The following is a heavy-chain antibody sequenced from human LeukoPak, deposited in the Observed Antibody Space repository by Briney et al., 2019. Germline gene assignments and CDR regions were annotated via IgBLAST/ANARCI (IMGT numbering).Heavy chain of an antibody. CDR2: IWYDGSNK. CDR1: GFTFSSYG. D-gene: IGHD4-17*01. Sequence: GGSLRLSCAASGFTFSSYGMHWVRQAPGKGLEWVAVIWYDGSNKYYADSVKGRFTIPRDNSKNALYLQMNSLRAEDTAVYYCARVHDYGDQIDYWGQGTLVTVSS. J-gene: IGHJ4*02. CDR3: ARVHDYGDQIDY. V-gene: IGHV3-33*01.